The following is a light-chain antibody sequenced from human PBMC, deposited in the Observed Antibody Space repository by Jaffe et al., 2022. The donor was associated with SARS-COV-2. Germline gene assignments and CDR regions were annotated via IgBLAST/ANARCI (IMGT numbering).Light chain of an antibody. V-gene: IGLV3-9*01. CDR3: QVWDSSHYV. Sequence: SYELTQPLSVSVAPGQTARITCGGNNIGSKNVHWYQQKPGQAPVLVIYRDSNRPSGIPERFSGSNSGNTATLTISRAQAGDEADYYCQVWDSSHYVFGTGTKVAVL. J-gene: IGLJ1*01. CDR1: NIGSKN. CDR2: RDS.